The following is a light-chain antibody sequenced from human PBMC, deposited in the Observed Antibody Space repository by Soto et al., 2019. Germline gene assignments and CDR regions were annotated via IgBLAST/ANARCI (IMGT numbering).Light chain of an antibody. CDR2: DVT. J-gene: IGLJ1*01. Sequence: QSALTQPAPVSGSPGQSITISCTGTSSDVGGYNYVFWYQHPPGKAPKLMIYDVTNRPSGVSNRFSGSKSGNTASLTISGLQAEDEADYYCTSYTSSSTYVFGTVTKVTVL. CDR1: SSDVGGYNY. CDR3: TSYTSSSTYV. V-gene: IGLV2-14*03.